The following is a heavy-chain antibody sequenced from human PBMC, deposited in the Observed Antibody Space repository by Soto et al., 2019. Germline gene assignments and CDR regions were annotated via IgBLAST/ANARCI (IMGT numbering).Heavy chain of an antibody. Sequence: EEQLVESGGGLVQAGGSLRLSCAASGFILGRNSMMWVRQAPGKGLEWVAYITSSSTTMNYADSVKGRFTISRDNANNALYLQMNSLRDDDTAVYYCARPHLDRPTFYGMDVWGKGATVTVSS. D-gene: IGHD2-2*03. CDR1: GFILGRNS. CDR2: ITSSSTTM. J-gene: IGHJ6*04. CDR3: ARPHLDRPTFYGMDV. V-gene: IGHV3-48*02.